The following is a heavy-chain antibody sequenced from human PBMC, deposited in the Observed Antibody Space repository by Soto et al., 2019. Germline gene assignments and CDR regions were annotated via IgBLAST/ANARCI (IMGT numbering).Heavy chain of an antibody. CDR1: GGSFSDYY. D-gene: IGHD2-2*01. Sequence: SETLSLTCAVYGGSFSDYYWSWIRQPPGKGLEWIGEINHSGSTKYNPSLKSRVTISVDTSKNQFSLKLTSVTAADTAVYYCARQYCSSSSCYSVWFDPWGQGTLVTVSS. CDR2: INHSGST. CDR3: ARQYCSSSSCYSVWFDP. J-gene: IGHJ5*02. V-gene: IGHV4-34*01.